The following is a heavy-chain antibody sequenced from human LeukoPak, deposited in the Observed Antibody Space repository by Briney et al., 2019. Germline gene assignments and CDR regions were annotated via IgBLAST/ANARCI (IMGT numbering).Heavy chain of an antibody. Sequence: ASVKVSCKASGYTLTGYYMHWVRQAPGQGLEWMGWINPNSGGTNYAQKFQGRVTMTRDTSTSTAYMELRSLRSDDTAVYYCARTPGFGELLIDYWGQGTLVTVSS. CDR3: ARTPGFGELLIDY. D-gene: IGHD3-10*01. J-gene: IGHJ4*02. V-gene: IGHV1-2*02. CDR2: INPNSGGT. CDR1: GYTLTGYY.